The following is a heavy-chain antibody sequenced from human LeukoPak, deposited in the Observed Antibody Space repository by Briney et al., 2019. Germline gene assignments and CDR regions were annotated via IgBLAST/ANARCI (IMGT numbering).Heavy chain of an antibody. CDR2: ISSSSSYI. J-gene: IGHJ4*02. CDR1: GFTFSSYS. V-gene: IGHV3-21*01. CDR3: ARGPGIAVAGTVR. Sequence: GGSLRLSCAASGFTFSSYSMNWVRQAPGKGLEWVSSISSSSSYIYYADSVKGRFTISRGNAKNSLYLQMNSLRAEDTAVYYCARGPGIAVAGTVRWGQGTLVTVSS. D-gene: IGHD6-19*01.